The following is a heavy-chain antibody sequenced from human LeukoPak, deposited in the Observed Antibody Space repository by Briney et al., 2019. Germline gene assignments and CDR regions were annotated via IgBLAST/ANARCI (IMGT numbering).Heavy chain of an antibody. D-gene: IGHD1-7*01. CDR2: ISSSSSYI. V-gene: IGHV3-21*01. CDR3: ARGAITGTAEYNWFDP. Sequence: GGSLRLSCAASGFTFSSYNMNWVRQAPGKGLEWVSSISSSSSYIYYADSVKGRFTISRDNAKNSLYLQMNSLRAEDTAVYYCARGAITGTAEYNWFDPWGQGTLVTVSS. J-gene: IGHJ5*02. CDR1: GFTFSSYN.